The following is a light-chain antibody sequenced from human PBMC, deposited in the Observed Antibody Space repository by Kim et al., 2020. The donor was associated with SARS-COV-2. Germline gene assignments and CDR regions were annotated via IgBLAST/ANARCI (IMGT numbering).Light chain of an antibody. Sequence: ALGRTARMPCQGDSLRSYYAGWYQQKPGQAPVLVIYGKKTRPSGMPARFSGSGSGNTGPLTIAGAQAEGEADYYCNSRDSSTKGWLFGGGTRLTVL. J-gene: IGLJ3*02. V-gene: IGLV3-19*01. CDR1: SLRSYY. CDR3: NSRDSSTKGWL. CDR2: GKK.